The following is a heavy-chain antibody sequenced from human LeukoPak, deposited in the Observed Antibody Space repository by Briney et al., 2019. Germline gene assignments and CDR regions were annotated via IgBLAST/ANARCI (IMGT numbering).Heavy chain of an antibody. D-gene: IGHD4-23*01. V-gene: IGHV1-69*13. J-gene: IGHJ2*01. CDR2: IIPILGVA. CDR3: ARNRFYDYGGNRLEAWYFDL. Sequence: SVKVSCKASGGTFSNYAISWVRQAPGQGLEWVGEIIPILGVAHYAQKFQGRVTITADESTSTAYMEMRSLRSEDTAVYYCARNRFYDYGGNRLEAWYFDLWGRGTLVTVYS. CDR1: GGTFSNYA.